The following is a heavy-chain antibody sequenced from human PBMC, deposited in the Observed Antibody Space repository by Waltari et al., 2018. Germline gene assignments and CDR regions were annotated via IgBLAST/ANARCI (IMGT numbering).Heavy chain of an antibody. Sequence: QVQLQESGPGLVKPLETLSLTCSVSGGSIRSYYWSWIRQPAGKGLEWIGHIFTSGITKYNPSLKSRVTMSVDTSKNPFSLKLTSVTAADTAVYYCARESGDYSPFDNWGQGTLVTVSS. CDR1: GGSIRSYY. V-gene: IGHV4-4*07. D-gene: IGHD4-17*01. J-gene: IGHJ4*02. CDR2: IFTSGIT. CDR3: ARESGDYSPFDN.